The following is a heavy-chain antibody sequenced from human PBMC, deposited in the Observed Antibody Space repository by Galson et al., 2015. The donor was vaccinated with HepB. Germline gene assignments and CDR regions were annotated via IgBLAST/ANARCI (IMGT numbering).Heavy chain of an antibody. Sequence: SLRLSCAVSGFTFSDHYMDWVRQAPGKGLEWVGRTRNKVQNHITEYGASVRGRFTISRDDSNNLLYLQMNSLKTEDTAVYYCARWTSGMCDSWGQGTLVTVSS. CDR2: TRNKVQNHIT. V-gene: IGHV3-72*01. J-gene: IGHJ5*01. CDR1: GFTFSDHY. D-gene: IGHD6-13*01. CDR3: ARWTSGMCDS.